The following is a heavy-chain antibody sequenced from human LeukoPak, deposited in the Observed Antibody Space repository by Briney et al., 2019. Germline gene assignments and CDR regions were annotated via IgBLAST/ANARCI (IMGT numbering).Heavy chain of an antibody. Sequence: PGGSLRLSCAASGFTFSSYDMSWVRQAPGKGLEWVSGISDTGGSTYYADSVKGRFTISRDNSRNTLYLQMSSLRAEDTAVYYCAKAKGRGSPGRDYFDYWGQGTLVTVSS. CDR1: GFTFSSYD. CDR2: ISDTGGST. J-gene: IGHJ4*02. V-gene: IGHV3-23*01. CDR3: AKAKGRGSPGRDYFDY. D-gene: IGHD3-10*01.